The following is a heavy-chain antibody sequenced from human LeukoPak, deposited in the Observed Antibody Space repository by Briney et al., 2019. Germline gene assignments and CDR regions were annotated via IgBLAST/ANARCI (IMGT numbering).Heavy chain of an antibody. CDR2: ISPNGGST. CDR3: ARAYNWNDGGDY. J-gene: IGHJ4*02. D-gene: IGHD1-20*01. Sequence: ASVKLSCKASGYTFISYYIHWVRQAPGQGLEWMGIISPNGGSTTYAQKFQGRLTMTRDTSTTTAYMELSSLRSEDTAMYYCARAYNWNDGGDYWGQGTLVTVSS. V-gene: IGHV1-46*01. CDR1: GYTFISYY.